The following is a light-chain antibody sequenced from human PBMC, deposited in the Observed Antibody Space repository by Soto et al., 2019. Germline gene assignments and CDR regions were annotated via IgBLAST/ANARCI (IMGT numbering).Light chain of an antibody. CDR1: QSISTH. CDR2: AAS. Sequence: DIQMTQSPSSLSASVGDIVSITCRASQSISTHLNWYQQKPGKAPNLLIYAASSLQSGVPSRFSGSGSGTDFTLTISSLQPEDFATYFCQQSYITPAGFGGGTKV. J-gene: IGKJ4*01. V-gene: IGKV1-39*01. CDR3: QQSYITPAG.